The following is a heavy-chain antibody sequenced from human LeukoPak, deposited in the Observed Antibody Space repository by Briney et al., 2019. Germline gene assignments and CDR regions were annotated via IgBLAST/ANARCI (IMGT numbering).Heavy chain of an antibody. Sequence: PGGSLRLSCSTSGFTFSDYEMTWVRQAPGEGLEYIALIRSQTYGVTPGYAASVRGRFTTSRDDSQGIAYLQMNRLKTENTAVYYCARSITGYGWKYYFDCWGQGTLVTVSS. CDR1: GFTFSDYE. V-gene: IGHV3-49*04. D-gene: IGHD5-18*01. CDR2: IRSQTYGVTP. CDR3: ARSITGYGWKYYFDC. J-gene: IGHJ4*02.